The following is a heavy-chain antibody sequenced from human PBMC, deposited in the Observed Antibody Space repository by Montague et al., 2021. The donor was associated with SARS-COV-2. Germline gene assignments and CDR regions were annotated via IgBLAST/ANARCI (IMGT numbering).Heavy chain of an antibody. CDR1: GGSIMSSDYY. CDR3: ARHKTGDHPFGD. V-gene: IGHV4-39*01. Sequence: SETLSLTCTVSGGSIMSSDYYWGWIRQAPGKGLEWIGSIHYSGSTLYTPSLKTRLMMSIDNSKNQFSLRLNSVTAADTSIYYCARHKTGDHPFGDWGQGTLVTVSS. CDR2: IHYSGST. D-gene: IGHD7-27*01. J-gene: IGHJ4*02.